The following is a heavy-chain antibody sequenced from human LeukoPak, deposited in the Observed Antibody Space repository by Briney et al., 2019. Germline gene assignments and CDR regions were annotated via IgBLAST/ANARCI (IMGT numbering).Heavy chain of an antibody. CDR1: GYTFTSYD. V-gene: IGHV1-8*01. CDR3: ARGRVYYYDSSGYYPH. CDR2: MNPNSGNT. J-gene: IGHJ4*02. D-gene: IGHD3-22*01. Sequence: GASVKVSCKASGYTFTSYDINWVRQATGQGLEWMGWMNPNSGNTGYAQKFQGRVTMTRNTSISTAYMELSSLRPEDTAVYYCARGRVYYYDSSGYYPHWGQGTLVTVSS.